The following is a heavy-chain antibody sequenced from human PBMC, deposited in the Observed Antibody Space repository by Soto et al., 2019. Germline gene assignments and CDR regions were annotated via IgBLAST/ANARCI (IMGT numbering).Heavy chain of an antibody. CDR1: GFTFTSSA. CDR2: IVVGSGNT. V-gene: IGHV1-58*01. J-gene: IGHJ5*02. Sequence: GASVKVSCKASGFTFTSSAVQWVRQARGQRLEWMGWIVVGSGNTNYAQKFQERVTITRDMSTSTAYMELSSLRSEDTAVYYCAAVNQGSSWHSVDPWGQGTLVTVSS. D-gene: IGHD6-13*01. CDR3: AAVNQGSSWHSVDP.